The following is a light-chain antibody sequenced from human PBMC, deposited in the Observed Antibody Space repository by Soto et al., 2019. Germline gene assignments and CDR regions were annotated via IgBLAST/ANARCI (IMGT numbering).Light chain of an antibody. CDR1: SSDVGRYNY. CDR2: DVR. Sequence: QSALTQPASVSGSPGQSITISCTGTSSDVGRYNYVSWFQHHPGKAPQLIIYDVRNRPSGVSNRFSGSKSGNTASLTISGLQAEDEAAYFCSSYTSSSTYVFGTATKVTVL. CDR3: SSYTSSSTYV. J-gene: IGLJ1*01. V-gene: IGLV2-14*03.